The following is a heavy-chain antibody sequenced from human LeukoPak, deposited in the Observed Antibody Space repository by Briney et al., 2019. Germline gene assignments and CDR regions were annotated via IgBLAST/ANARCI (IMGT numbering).Heavy chain of an antibody. Sequence: PSETLCLSCGVYGGSFSGYYWSWIREPLGKGLEWIGEINHSGSTNYNPSLKSRVTISVDTSKNQFSLKLSSVTAADTAVYYCARDLVSGLGNAFDIWGQGTMVTVSS. J-gene: IGHJ3*02. D-gene: IGHD1-1*01. CDR3: ARDLVSGLGNAFDI. V-gene: IGHV4-34*01. CDR2: INHSGST. CDR1: GGSFSGYY.